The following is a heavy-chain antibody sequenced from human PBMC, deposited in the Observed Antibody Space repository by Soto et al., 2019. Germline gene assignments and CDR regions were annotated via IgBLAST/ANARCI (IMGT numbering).Heavy chain of an antibody. Sequence: SETLSLTCNVSGGSISKFYWAWIRKTAGNGLEWVGRVYATGTTDYNPSLRSRVAMSVDISKKTFSLRLRSVTGADSGVYYCVRDGSKSLRDWFDPWGQGILVTVSS. J-gene: IGHJ5*02. CDR2: VYATGTT. CDR1: GGSISKFY. CDR3: VRDGSKSLRDWFDP. V-gene: IGHV4-4*07.